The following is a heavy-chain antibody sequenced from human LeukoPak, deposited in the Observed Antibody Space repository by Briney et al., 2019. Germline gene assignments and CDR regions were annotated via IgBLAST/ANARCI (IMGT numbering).Heavy chain of an antibody. V-gene: IGHV1-2*02. Sequence: ASVTVSCKASGYTFTGYYMHWVRQAPGQGLEWMGWINPNSGGTNDAQKFQGRVTITRDTSISTAYMELSRLRSDDTAVYYCARDRADYYDSSGYCVWGQGTLVTVSS. J-gene: IGHJ4*02. CDR2: INPNSGGT. D-gene: IGHD3-22*01. CDR3: ARDRADYYDSSGYCV. CDR1: GYTFTGYY.